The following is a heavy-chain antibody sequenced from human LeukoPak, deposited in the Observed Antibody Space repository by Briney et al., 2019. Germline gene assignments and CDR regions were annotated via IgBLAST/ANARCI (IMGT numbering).Heavy chain of an antibody. CDR2: IHYSGRI. Sequence: SETLSPTCAVYGGSFSGYYWTWIRQPPGKGLEWIGEIHYSGRINYNPSLKSRVTISADTSNNHFPLKMNSVTAADTAVYYCSRGTDAYKCGNSWGQGTLVTVSS. CDR1: GGSFSGYY. J-gene: IGHJ4*02. V-gene: IGHV4-34*01. D-gene: IGHD5-24*01. CDR3: SRGTDAYKCGNS.